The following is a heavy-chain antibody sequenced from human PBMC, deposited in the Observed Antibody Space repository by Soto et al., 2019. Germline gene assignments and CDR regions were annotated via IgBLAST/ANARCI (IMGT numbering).Heavy chain of an antibody. Sequence: GESLKISCKGSGYSFPHYCISWVRQMPGKGLEWMGRIDPSDSRTNYSPSSQGHVTMSVDKSINTAYPQWSSLKASDTAMYYCVRLVSQDVDPWGQGTLVTVSS. CDR3: VRLVSQDVDP. CDR1: GYSFPHYC. V-gene: IGHV5-10-1*01. J-gene: IGHJ5*02. CDR2: IDPSDSRT. D-gene: IGHD6-6*01.